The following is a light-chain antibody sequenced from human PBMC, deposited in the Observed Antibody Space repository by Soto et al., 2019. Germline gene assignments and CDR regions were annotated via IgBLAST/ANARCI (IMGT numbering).Light chain of an antibody. J-gene: IGKJ5*01. CDR3: QLYGISPH. Sequence: EIVLTQSPGILSLSPGERATLSCRASQSISSTYLAWYQQKPGQAPRLLIYGASSRATGIPDRFSGSASGTDFTLTINRLEPEDFAVYYCQLYGISPHFGQGTRLEIK. V-gene: IGKV3-20*01. CDR2: GAS. CDR1: QSISSTY.